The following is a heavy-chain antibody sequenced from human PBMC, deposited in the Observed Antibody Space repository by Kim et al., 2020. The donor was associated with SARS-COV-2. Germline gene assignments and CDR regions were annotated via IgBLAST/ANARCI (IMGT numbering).Heavy chain of an antibody. Sequence: GVSLRLSCAASGFTFSNYWMTWVRQTPGKGLEWVASIKHDGSGQYYVDSLKGRFTISRDNAKNSLYLQMNSLRAEDTALYHCARGAGSSVFDPWGQGTLV. V-gene: IGHV3-7*01. CDR3: ARGAGSSVFDP. CDR2: IKHDGSGQ. CDR1: GFTFSNYW. D-gene: IGHD1-26*01. J-gene: IGHJ5*02.